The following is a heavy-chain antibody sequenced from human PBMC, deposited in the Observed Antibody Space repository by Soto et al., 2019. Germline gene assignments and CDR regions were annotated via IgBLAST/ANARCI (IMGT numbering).Heavy chain of an antibody. J-gene: IGHJ3*02. CDR2: ISSSSSYI. CDR1: GFTFSSYS. V-gene: IGHV3-21*01. Sequence: GGSLRLSCAASGFTFSSYSMNWVRQAPGKGLEWVSSISSSSSYIYYADSVKGRFTISRDNAKNSLYLQMNSLRAEDTAVYYCARAEEYCSITSCYVLFAFDIWGQGTMVTVSS. CDR3: ARAEEYCSITSCYVLFAFDI. D-gene: IGHD2-2*01.